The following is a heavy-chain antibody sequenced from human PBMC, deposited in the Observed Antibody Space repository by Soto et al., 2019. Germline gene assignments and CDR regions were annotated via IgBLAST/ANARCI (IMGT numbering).Heavy chain of an antibody. CDR3: TTRRIVGAPYYYYYGMDV. J-gene: IGHJ6*02. Sequence: PGGSLRLSCAASGFTFSNAWMSWVRQAPGKGLEWVGRIKSKTDGGTTDYAAPVKGRFTISRDDSKNTLYLQMNSLKTEDTAVYYCTTRRIVGAPYYYYYGMDVWGQGTTVTVS. CDR1: GFTFSNAW. D-gene: IGHD1-26*01. CDR2: IKSKTDGGTT. V-gene: IGHV3-15*01.